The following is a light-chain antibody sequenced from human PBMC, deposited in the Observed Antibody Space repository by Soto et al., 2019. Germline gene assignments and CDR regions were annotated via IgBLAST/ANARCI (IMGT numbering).Light chain of an antibody. Sequence: DIQMTQSPSTLSASVGDRVTITCRASQSISTWLAWYQQKPGKAPKLLIYKASSLEGGVPSRFRGSGSGTEFNITISSLQPDDFATYYCQQYKTSPLTFGGGTTVDIK. CDR2: KAS. J-gene: IGKJ4*01. V-gene: IGKV1-5*03. CDR1: QSISTW. CDR3: QQYKTSPLT.